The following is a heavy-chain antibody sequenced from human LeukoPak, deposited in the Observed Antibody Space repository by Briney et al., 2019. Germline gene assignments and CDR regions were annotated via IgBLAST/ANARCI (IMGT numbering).Heavy chain of an antibody. Sequence: SETLSLTCTVSGGSISSYYWSWIRQPPGKGLEWIGYIYYSGSTNYNPSLKSRVTISVDTSKNQFSLKLSSVTAADTAVYYCASLPYYYNSGSGRWGLGTLVTVSS. D-gene: IGHD3-10*01. CDR1: GGSISSYY. CDR3: ASLPYYYNSGSGR. J-gene: IGHJ4*02. CDR2: IYYSGST. V-gene: IGHV4-59*01.